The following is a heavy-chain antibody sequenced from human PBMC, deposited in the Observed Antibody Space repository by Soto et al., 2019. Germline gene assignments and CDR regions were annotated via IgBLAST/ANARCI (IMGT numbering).Heavy chain of an antibody. J-gene: IGHJ4*02. CDR1: GFTFSSYW. Sequence: EVQLVESGGGLVQPGGSLRLSCTASGFTFSSYWMRWVRQAPGKGLGGVANIKEDGSGKYYVDSVKGRFSISRDNARNSLYLQMNSLRVEDTAVYYCVRVGRLGGYWGQGALVTVSS. D-gene: IGHD3-16*01. CDR2: IKEDGSGK. V-gene: IGHV3-7*03. CDR3: VRVGRLGGY.